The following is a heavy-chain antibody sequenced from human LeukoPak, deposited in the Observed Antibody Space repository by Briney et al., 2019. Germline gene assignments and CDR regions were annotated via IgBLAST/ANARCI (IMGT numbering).Heavy chain of an antibody. V-gene: IGHV1-2*02. D-gene: IGHD3-16*01. CDR1: GYTFTGYY. CDR2: INPDSGGT. J-gene: IGHJ6*03. CDR3: ARDGGRAWTPYYYMDV. Sequence: GASVKVSCKASGYTFTGYYMHWVRQAPGQGLEWMGWINPDSGGTNYAQNFRGRVTMTRDTSINTAYMELSRLTSDDTAVYYCARDGGRAWTPYYYMDVWGKGTTVTISS.